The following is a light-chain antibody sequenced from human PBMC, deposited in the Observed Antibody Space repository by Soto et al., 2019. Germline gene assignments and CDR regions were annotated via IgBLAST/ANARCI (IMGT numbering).Light chain of an antibody. CDR2: GAS. Sequence: EIVVTQSPATLSVSPGERATLSCRASQSVSSNLAWYQQKPGQAPRLLIYGASTRASGIPARFSGSGSGTEFTLTICSLQSEDFAVYYCQQYNNWPPYTFGQGTKLEIK. V-gene: IGKV3-15*01. CDR1: QSVSSN. J-gene: IGKJ2*01. CDR3: QQYNNWPPYT.